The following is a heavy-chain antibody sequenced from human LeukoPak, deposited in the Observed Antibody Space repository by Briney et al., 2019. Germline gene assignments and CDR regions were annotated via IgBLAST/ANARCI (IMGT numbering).Heavy chain of an antibody. CDR2: ISSSGTTI. J-gene: IGHJ4*02. CDR1: GFTFSDYY. V-gene: IGHV3-11*04. D-gene: IGHD3-22*01. CDR3: ARGGLSSAYRLFEY. Sequence: GGSLRLSCAASGFTFSDYYMSWIRQAPGKGLEWVSYISSSGTTIYYADSVKGRFTISRDNAENSLYLLMNSLRAEDTAVYYCARGGLSSAYRLFEYWGQGTLVTVSS.